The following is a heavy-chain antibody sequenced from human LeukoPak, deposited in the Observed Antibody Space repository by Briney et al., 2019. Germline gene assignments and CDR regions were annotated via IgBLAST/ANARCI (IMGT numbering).Heavy chain of an antibody. D-gene: IGHD3-16*02. V-gene: IGHV3-43D*04. CDR3: AKIRRRYSSRHYFES. CDR1: GFAFQDFG. CDR2: FSWDGGST. Sequence: GGFLRLSCTASGFAFQDFGMHWVRQVPEKGLEWVSVFSWDGGSTYYADSVKGRFTISRDISTNTLYLQMSGLRADDSGMYYCAKIRRRYSSRHYFESWGQGTLVTVSS. J-gene: IGHJ4*02.